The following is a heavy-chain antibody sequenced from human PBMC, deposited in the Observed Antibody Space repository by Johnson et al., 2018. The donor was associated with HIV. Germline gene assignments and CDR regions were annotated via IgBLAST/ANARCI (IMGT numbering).Heavy chain of an antibody. CDR1: GFIFRSYP. D-gene: IGHD1-26*01. J-gene: IGHJ3*02. CDR3: AKEGGSYSMGRDAFDI. Sequence: QVHLVESGGGVVQPGRSLRLSCAASGFIFRSYPMNWVRQAPGKGLEWVAVIWYDGSNKYYADSVKGRFTISRDNSKNTLYLQMNSLRAEDTAVYYCAKEGGSYSMGRDAFDIWGQGTMVTVSS. V-gene: IGHV3-33*06. CDR2: IWYDGSNK.